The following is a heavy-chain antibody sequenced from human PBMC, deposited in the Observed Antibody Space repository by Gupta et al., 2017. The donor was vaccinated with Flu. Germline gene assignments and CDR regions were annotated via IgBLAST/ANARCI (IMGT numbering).Heavy chain of an antibody. J-gene: IGHJ4*02. CDR3: ARKGGGHCSGGTCYSFDY. CDR1: GVTFSDSA. V-gene: IGHV1-69*01. D-gene: IGHD2-15*01. CDR2: IIPVVGPT. Sequence: QVQLVQSEAEVTKPGSSVKVSCQAPGVTFSDSAINWVRRDPGQGLEWMGGIIPVVGPTKYAQKLQGRVTITADESTNTAYLELSSLRYEETAVYYCARKGGGHCSGGTCYSFDYWGQGTLVTVSS.